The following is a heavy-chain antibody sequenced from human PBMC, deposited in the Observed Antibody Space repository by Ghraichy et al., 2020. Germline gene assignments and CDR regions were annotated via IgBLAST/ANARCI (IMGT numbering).Heavy chain of an antibody. D-gene: IGHD2/OR15-2a*01. CDR1: GGSVSSGRYY. CDR3: ARAVIDYYYGMDV. Sequence: SCTVSGGSVSSGRYYWSWIRQPPGKGLEWIGYIYYSGSTNYNPSLKSRVTISVDTSKNQFSLKLSSVTAADTAVYYCARAVIDYYYGMDVWGQGTTVTVSS. J-gene: IGHJ6*02. CDR2: IYYSGST. V-gene: IGHV4-61*01.